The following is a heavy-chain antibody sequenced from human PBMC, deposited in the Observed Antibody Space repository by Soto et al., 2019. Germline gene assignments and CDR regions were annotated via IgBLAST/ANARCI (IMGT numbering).Heavy chain of an antibody. CDR1: GYTFTDYY. Sequence: QVQLVQSGAEVKKPGASVKVSCKASGYTFTDYYIHWVRQAPGQGLEWMGWINPDSGGTDYAQKFQGSGAMTRDTSISTAYMELSRLTSDDAAVYYCARDRCTAGSCFDYWGQGTPVTVSS. D-gene: IGHD2-15*01. V-gene: IGHV1-2*04. CDR3: ARDRCTAGSCFDY. CDR2: INPDSGGT. J-gene: IGHJ4*02.